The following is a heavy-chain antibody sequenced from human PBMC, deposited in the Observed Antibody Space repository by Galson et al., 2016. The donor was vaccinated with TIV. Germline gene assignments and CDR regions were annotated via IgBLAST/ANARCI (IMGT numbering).Heavy chain of an antibody. D-gene: IGHD2-2*01. CDR3: ARGSPVRCSNFSCYLAH. CDR2: INWNGEWT. Sequence: SLRLSCAASGFTFDEHAMSWVRQVPGKGLEWVAGINWNGEWTLYADSVKGRFTISRDSARRSVYLQMDSLSDEDTALYYCARGSPVRCSNFSCYLAHWGQGTLVTVSS. J-gene: IGHJ4*02. CDR1: GFTFDEHA. V-gene: IGHV3-20*04.